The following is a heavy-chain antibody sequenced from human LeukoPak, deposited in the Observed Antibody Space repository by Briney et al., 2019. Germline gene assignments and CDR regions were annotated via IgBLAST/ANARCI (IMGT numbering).Heavy chain of an antibody. V-gene: IGHV1-2*02. CDR3: ARVRSYYGSGSHFDY. CDR1: GYTFTGYY. D-gene: IGHD3-10*01. J-gene: IGHJ4*02. Sequence: SVKVSCKASGYTFTGYYMHWVRQAPGQGLEWMGWINPNSGGTNYAQKFQGRVTMTRDTSISTAYMELSRLRSDDTAVYYCARVRSYYGSGSHFDYWGQGTLVTVSS. CDR2: INPNSGGT.